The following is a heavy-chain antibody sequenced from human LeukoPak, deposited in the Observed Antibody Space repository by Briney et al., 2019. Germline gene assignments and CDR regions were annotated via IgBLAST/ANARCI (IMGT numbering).Heavy chain of an antibody. CDR3: ARDPYSSTWSYGMDV. Sequence: PGGSLRLSCAASGFTFSTYWMRWVRQAPGKGLEWVDNIKQDGSEKVYVDSVKGRFTISRDNAQNSLFLQMNALRAEDTAVYYCARDPYSSTWSYGMDVWGQGTTVTVSS. V-gene: IGHV3-7*05. CDR1: GFTFSTYW. CDR2: IKQDGSEK. D-gene: IGHD6-13*01. J-gene: IGHJ6*02.